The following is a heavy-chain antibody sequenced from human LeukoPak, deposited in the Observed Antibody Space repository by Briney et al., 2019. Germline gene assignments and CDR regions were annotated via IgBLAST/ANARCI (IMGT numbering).Heavy chain of an antibody. Sequence: SQTLSLTCTVSGGSISSGSYYWSWIRQPAGKGLEWIGRIYTSGSTNYNPSLKSRVTISVDTSKNQFSLKLSSVTAADTAVYYCATQPPYYGANWFDPWGQGTLVTVS. CDR2: IYTSGST. CDR3: ATQPPYYGANWFDP. V-gene: IGHV4-61*02. CDR1: GGSISSGSYY. D-gene: IGHD4-17*01. J-gene: IGHJ5*02.